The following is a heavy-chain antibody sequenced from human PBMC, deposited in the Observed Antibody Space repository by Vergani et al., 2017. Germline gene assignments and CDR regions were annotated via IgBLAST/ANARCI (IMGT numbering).Heavy chain of an antibody. D-gene: IGHD5-12*01. CDR2: INPRSGGT. Sequence: QVQLVQSGAEVKKPGASVKVSCKTSGYTFTGYYMHWVRQAPGQGLEWMGWINPRSGGTNYAQKFQGRVTMTRDTSISTDYMELSGLRSDDTAVYYCARDRKVPEDRMATINWFDPWGQGTLVTVSS. J-gene: IGHJ5*02. CDR3: ARDRKVPEDRMATINWFDP. CDR1: GYTFTGYY. V-gene: IGHV1-2*02.